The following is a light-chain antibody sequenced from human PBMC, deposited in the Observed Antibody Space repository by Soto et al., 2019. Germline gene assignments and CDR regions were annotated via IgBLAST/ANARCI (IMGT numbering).Light chain of an antibody. CDR1: QTIRNF. Sequence: DIQMTQSPSSLSASVGDRVTITCRASQTIRNFLNWYQQKPGTAPRLLIHTTSNLQSGVPARFSGSGSGTDFTLTISSLQPEDFATYYCQQTSSTPQTFGGGTKVEI. CDR3: QQTSSTPQT. CDR2: TTS. V-gene: IGKV1-39*01. J-gene: IGKJ4*01.